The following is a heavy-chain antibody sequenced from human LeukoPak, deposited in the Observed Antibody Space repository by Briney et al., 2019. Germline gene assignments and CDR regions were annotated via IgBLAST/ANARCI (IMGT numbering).Heavy chain of an antibody. Sequence: GRSLRLSCAASGFTFSSYAMHWVRQAPGKGLEWVAVISYDGSNKYYADSVKGRFTISRDNSKNTLYLQMNSLRAEDTAVYYCARDRGMATIGSYLAVFDYWAREPWSPSPQ. D-gene: IGHD5-24*01. CDR1: GFTFSSYA. CDR2: ISYDGSNK. V-gene: IGHV3-30-3*01. J-gene: IGHJ4*02. CDR3: ARDRGMATIGSYLAVFDY.